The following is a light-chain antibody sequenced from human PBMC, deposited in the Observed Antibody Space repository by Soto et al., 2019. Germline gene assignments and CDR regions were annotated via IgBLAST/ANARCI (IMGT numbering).Light chain of an antibody. CDR3: SSYTSSRTPYWV. CDR2: DVS. J-gene: IGLJ3*02. Sequence: QSALTQPASVSGSPGQSITISCTGTSSDVGGYNYVSWYQQHPGKAPKLMIYDVSNRPSGVSNRFSGSKSGNTASLTISGLQAEDEDDYYCSSYTSSRTPYWVFGGGTKLTVL. V-gene: IGLV2-14*01. CDR1: SSDVGGYNY.